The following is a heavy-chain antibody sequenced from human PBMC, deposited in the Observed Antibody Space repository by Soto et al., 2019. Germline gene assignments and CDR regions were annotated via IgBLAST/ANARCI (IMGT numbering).Heavy chain of an antibody. D-gene: IGHD5-18*01. J-gene: IGHJ6*02. CDR3: ARTRGYSYGPNYYYYGMDV. V-gene: IGHV2-5*02. CDR1: GFSLSTSGVG. Sequence: QITLKESGPTLVKPTQTLTLTCTFSGFSLSTSGVGVGWIRQPPGKALEWLALIYWDDDKRYSPSLKSRLTITQDTSKNQLVLTMTNMDPVDTATYYCARTRGYSYGPNYYYYGMDVWGQGTTVTVSS. CDR2: IYWDDDK.